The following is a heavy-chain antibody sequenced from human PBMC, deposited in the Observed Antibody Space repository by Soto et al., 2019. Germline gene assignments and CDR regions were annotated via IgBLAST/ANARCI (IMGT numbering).Heavy chain of an antibody. CDR3: ARSYHNAFDV. CDR2: LNWNGGGA. Sequence: GGSLRLSCAASGFTFDDYGMSWVRQAPGKGLEWVSGLNWNGGGAGYADSVKGRFTISRDNAKNSLYLQMNSLRAEDTALYYCARSYHNAFDVWGQGTMVTVSS. J-gene: IGHJ3*01. V-gene: IGHV3-20*04. CDR1: GFTFDDYG.